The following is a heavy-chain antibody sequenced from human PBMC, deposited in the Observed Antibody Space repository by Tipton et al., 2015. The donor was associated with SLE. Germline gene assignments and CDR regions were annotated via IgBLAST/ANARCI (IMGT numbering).Heavy chain of an antibody. CDR3: ARDGQLVGADFDY. V-gene: IGHV4-61*02. J-gene: IGHJ4*02. Sequence: LRLSCTVSGGSISSGSYYWGWIRQPAGKGLEWIGRIYTSGSTNYNPSLKSRVTISVDTSKNQFSLKLSSVTAADTAVYYCARDGQLVGADFDYWGQGTLVTVSS. CDR1: GGSISSGSYY. D-gene: IGHD6-6*01. CDR2: IYTSGST.